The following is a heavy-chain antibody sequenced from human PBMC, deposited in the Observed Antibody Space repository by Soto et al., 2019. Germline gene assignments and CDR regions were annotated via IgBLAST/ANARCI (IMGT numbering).Heavy chain of an antibody. CDR2: ISSSSSYI. V-gene: IGHV3-21*01. CDR1: GFTFSSYS. CDR3: ARDPQGPGSSWYKKNYYYYGMDV. J-gene: IGHJ6*02. Sequence: GGSLRLSCAASGFTFSSYSMNWVRQAPGKGLEWVSSISSSSSYIYYADSVKGRFTISRDNAKNSLYLQMNSLRAEDTAVYYCARDPQGPGSSWYKKNYYYYGMDVWGQGTTVTVSS. D-gene: IGHD6-13*01.